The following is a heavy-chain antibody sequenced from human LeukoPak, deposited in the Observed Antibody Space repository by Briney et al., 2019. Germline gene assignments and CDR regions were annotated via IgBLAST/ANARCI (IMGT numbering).Heavy chain of an antibody. D-gene: IGHD3-10*01. CDR3: AKVRGFGELKGFDY. CDR1: GFTFDDYA. J-gene: IGHJ4*02. V-gene: IGHV3-9*01. CDR2: ISWNSGSI. Sequence: PGRSLRLSCAASGFTFDDYAMHWVRQAPGKGLEWVSGISWNSGSIGYADSVKGRFTISRDNAKNSLYLQMNSLRAEDTALYYCAKVRGFGELKGFDYWGQGTLVTVSS.